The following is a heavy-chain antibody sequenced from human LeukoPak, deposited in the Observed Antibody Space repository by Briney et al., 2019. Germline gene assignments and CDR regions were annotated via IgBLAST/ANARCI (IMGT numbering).Heavy chain of an antibody. CDR2: IYPGDSDT. J-gene: IGHJ6*03. CDR1: GYSFTSYW. Sequence: KPGESLQISCKGSGYSFTSYWIGWVRQMPGKGLEWMGIIYPGDSDTTYSPSFQGQVTISADKSISTAYLQWSSLKASGSAMYYCARHVYYHESGYFLNYHYMDVWGKGTAVTVSS. CDR3: ARHVYYHESGYFLNYHYMDV. D-gene: IGHD3-22*01. V-gene: IGHV5-51*01.